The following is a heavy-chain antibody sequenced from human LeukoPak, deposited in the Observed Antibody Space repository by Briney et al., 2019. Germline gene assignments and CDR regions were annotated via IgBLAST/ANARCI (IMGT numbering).Heavy chain of an antibody. CDR2: IYSGGST. CDR3: ARELGIVGRAFDI. V-gene: IGHV3-53*01. D-gene: IGHD7-27*01. CDR1: GFTVSSNY. J-gene: IGHJ3*02. Sequence: GGSLRLSCGASGFTVSSNYMSWVRQAPGKGLEWVSVIYSGGSTYYADSVKGRFTISRDNSKNTLYLQMNSLRAEDTAVYYCARELGIVGRAFDIWGQGTMVTVSS.